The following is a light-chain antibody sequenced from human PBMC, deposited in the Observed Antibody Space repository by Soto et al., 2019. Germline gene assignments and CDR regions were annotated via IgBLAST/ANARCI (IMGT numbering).Light chain of an antibody. CDR2: GAA. CDR1: QSVSRTH. CDR3: QQYGSSVPT. V-gene: IGKV3-20*01. Sequence: EIVLTQTPGTLSLSPGERAALYCRASQSVSRTHLAWYQQKPGQAPRLLIYGAASRATGIPDRFSGSGSGTDFTLTISRLEPEDFAVYYCQQYGSSVPTFGQGTKVESK. J-gene: IGKJ1*01.